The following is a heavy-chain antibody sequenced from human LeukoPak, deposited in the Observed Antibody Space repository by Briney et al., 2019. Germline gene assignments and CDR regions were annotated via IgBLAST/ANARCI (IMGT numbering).Heavy chain of an antibody. CDR3: ARAKYYYDSSGYYYFDY. Sequence: SVKVSCKASGGTFISYAISWVRQAPGQGLEWMGGIIPIFGTANYAQKFQGRVTITADESTSTAYMELSSLRSEDTAVYYCARAKYYYDSSGYYYFDYWGQGTLVTVSS. V-gene: IGHV1-69*13. CDR2: IIPIFGTA. J-gene: IGHJ4*02. D-gene: IGHD3-22*01. CDR1: GGTFISYA.